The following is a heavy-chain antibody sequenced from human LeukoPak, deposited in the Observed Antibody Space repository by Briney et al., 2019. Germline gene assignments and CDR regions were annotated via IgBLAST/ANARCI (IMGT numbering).Heavy chain of an antibody. CDR3: ARDRIPAAPSYSYFYMDV. CDR2: IIPIFGTK. V-gene: IGHV1-69*05. J-gene: IGHJ6*03. Sequence: GSSVKVSCKASGGDLIRYGISWVRLAPGQGLEWMGGIIPIFGTKNYAQRFQGRVTITTDESTSAVYMELSSLRSEDTAVYYCARDRIPAAPSYSYFYMDVWGKGTTVTVSS. CDR1: GGDLIRYG. D-gene: IGHD6-13*01.